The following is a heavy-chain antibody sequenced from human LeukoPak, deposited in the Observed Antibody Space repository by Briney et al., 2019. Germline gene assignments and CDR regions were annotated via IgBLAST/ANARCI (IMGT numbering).Heavy chain of an antibody. V-gene: IGHV4-61*01. Sequence: SETLSLTCTVSGGSISSSSYYWSWIRQPPGKGLEWIGYIYYSGSTNYNPSLKSRVTISVDTSKNQFSLKLSSVTAADTAVYYCARNIAAAGRAVVGYMDVWGKGTTVTVSS. CDR3: ARNIAAAGRAVVGYMDV. CDR2: IYYSGST. J-gene: IGHJ6*03. CDR1: GGSISSSSYY. D-gene: IGHD6-13*01.